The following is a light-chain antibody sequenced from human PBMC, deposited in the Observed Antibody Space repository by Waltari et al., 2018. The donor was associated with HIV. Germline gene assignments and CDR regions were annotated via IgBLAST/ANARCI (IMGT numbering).Light chain of an antibody. J-gene: IGKJ4*02. CDR2: GAT. Sequence: ETVMTQSPDILSVSPGERPTLSCRASQSVGGDVAWYQQKPGQAPRLLIYGATSRATGIPARFSASGSGTEFILTISSLQSEDFAVYFCQQYNHWPRTFGGGTKVEIK. CDR1: QSVGGD. V-gene: IGKV3-15*01. CDR3: QQYNHWPRT.